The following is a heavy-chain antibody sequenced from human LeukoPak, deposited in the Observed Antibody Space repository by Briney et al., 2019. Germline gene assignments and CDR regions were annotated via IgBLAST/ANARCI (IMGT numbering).Heavy chain of an antibody. J-gene: IGHJ4*02. CDR3: ARVWRAEYEQQLGGLFDY. Sequence: TGGSLRLSCAASGFTFSSYSMNWVRQAPGKGLEWVSSISSSSSYIYSANSEKGRFTISIDNSKNSLYMQMNSLRAEDTAVYYCARVWRAEYEQQLGGLFDYWGQGTLVTVSS. CDR2: ISSSSSYI. V-gene: IGHV3-21*01. D-gene: IGHD6-13*01. CDR1: GFTFSSYS.